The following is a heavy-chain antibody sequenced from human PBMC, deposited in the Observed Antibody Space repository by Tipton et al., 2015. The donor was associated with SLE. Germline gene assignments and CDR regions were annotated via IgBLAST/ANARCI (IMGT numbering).Heavy chain of an antibody. Sequence: SLRLSCAASGFTFSSYAMHWVRQAPGKGLEWVAVISYDGSNKYYADSVKGRFTISRDNSKNTLYLQMNSLRAEDTAVYYCARDATYDSSGYYYNYYCMDVWGKGTTVTVSS. J-gene: IGHJ6*03. CDR3: ARDATYDSSGYYYNYYCMDV. CDR1: GFTFSSYA. V-gene: IGHV3-30-3*01. D-gene: IGHD3-22*01. CDR2: ISYDGSNK.